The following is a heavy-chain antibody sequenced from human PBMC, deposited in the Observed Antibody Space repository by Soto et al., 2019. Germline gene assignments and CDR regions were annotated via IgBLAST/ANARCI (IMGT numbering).Heavy chain of an antibody. Sequence: SETLSLTCTVSGGSISSGGYYWSWIRQHPGKGLEWIGYIYYSGSTYYNPSLKSRVTISVDTSKNQFSLKLSSVTAADTAVHYCARDRGYSYGPDYWGQGTLVTVSS. CDR3: ARDRGYSYGPDY. CDR2: IYYSGST. V-gene: IGHV4-31*03. CDR1: GGSISSGGYY. D-gene: IGHD5-18*01. J-gene: IGHJ4*02.